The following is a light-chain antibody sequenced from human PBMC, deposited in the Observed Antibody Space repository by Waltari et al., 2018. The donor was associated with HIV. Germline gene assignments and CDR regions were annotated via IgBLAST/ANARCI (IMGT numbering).Light chain of an antibody. Sequence: SYALTQPPSVSVSPGQTARITCSGAALPKTYAYWYQQKPGQAPVVVIYKDSERPSGIPERFSGSSSGTTVTLTISGVQAEDEADYYCQSADSSGTYPVVFGGGTKLTVL. CDR3: QSADSSGTYPVV. CDR2: KDS. V-gene: IGLV3-25*03. CDR1: ALPKTY. J-gene: IGLJ2*01.